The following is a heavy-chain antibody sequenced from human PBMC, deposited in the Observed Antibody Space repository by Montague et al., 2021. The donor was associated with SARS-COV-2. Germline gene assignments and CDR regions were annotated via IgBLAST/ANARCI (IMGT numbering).Heavy chain of an antibody. Sequence: SETLSLTCAVYGGSFSGYYWSWIRQPPGKGLEWIGEINHSGSTKYNPSLKSRVTISVDTSKNQFSLRLTSVTAADTATYYCARKGSGRSDLAYWGQGTLVTVSS. CDR1: GGSFSGYY. V-gene: IGHV4-34*01. CDR3: ARKGSGRSDLAY. D-gene: IGHD1-26*01. J-gene: IGHJ4*02. CDR2: INHSGST.